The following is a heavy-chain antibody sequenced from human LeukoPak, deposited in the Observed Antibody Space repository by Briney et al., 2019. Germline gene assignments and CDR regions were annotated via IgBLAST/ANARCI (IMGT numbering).Heavy chain of an antibody. J-gene: IGHJ4*02. CDR2: ISSRSSSYI. CDR3: ARELDGSGSFLDY. Sequence: PGGSLRLSCAASGFTFRYYNMNWVRQARGRGLEWVSFISSRSSSYIYYAESVKGGFTSSRDNDKNSLYLQMNSLRAEDKDVYYCARELDGSGSFLDYWGQGTLVTVSS. CDR1: GFTFRYYN. D-gene: IGHD3-10*01. V-gene: IGHV3-21*01.